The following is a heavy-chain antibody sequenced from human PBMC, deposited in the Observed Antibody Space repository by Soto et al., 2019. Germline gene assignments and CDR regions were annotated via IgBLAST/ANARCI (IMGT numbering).Heavy chain of an antibody. V-gene: IGHV6-1*01. Sequence: PSQTLSVTCAISGYSVSSNSACWNWIRQYPSRGLEWLGRAYYRSQWYYDSAVSVRSRITVIPDTSKNQFSLQLNSVTPEDTAVYFCTKQKGDSRTYHGMDVWGQGTTVTVSS. CDR2: AYYRSQWYY. CDR3: TKQKGDSRTYHGMDV. D-gene: IGHD2-21*02. J-gene: IGHJ6*02. CDR1: GYSVSSNSAC.